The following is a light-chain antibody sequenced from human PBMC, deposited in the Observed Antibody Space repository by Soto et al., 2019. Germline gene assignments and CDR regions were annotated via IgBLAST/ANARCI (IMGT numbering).Light chain of an antibody. V-gene: IGLV2-18*02. J-gene: IGLJ1*01. CDR1: SSVIGAYNR. CDR3: SSFTSSNTYV. Sequence: QSVLTQPPSVSGSPGQSVAISCTGTSSVIGAYNRVSWYQQPPGTAPKLMIYDVNNRPSGVPNRFSGSKSGNTASLTISGLQADDEADYYCSSFTSSNTYVSGTGTKVTVL. CDR2: DVN.